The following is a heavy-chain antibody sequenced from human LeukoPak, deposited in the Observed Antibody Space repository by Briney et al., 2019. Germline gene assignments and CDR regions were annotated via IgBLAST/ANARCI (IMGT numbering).Heavy chain of an antibody. Sequence: PETLSLTCAVYGGSFSGYYWSWIRQPPGKGLEWIGEINHSGSTNYNPSLKSRVTISVDTSKNQFSLKLSSVTAADTAVYYCARGGVYYYGMDVWGQGTTVTVSS. D-gene: IGHD3-10*01. CDR2: INHSGST. CDR1: GGSFSGYY. CDR3: ARGGVYYYGMDV. J-gene: IGHJ6*02. V-gene: IGHV4-34*01.